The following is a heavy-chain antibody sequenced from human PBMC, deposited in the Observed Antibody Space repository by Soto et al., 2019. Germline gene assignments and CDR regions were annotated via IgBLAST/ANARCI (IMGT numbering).Heavy chain of an antibody. J-gene: IGHJ4*02. CDR1: GFTFSDHH. Sequence: PGGSLTLSCAASGFTFSDHHMDWVRQAPGKGLEWVGRSRHKADSYTTQYAASVKGRFTISRDDSKDSLFLQMSSLRTEDTAVYYCARDRDYALDYWGQGTLVTVSS. CDR2: SRHKADSYTT. CDR3: ARDRDYALDY. V-gene: IGHV3-72*01. D-gene: IGHD4-17*01.